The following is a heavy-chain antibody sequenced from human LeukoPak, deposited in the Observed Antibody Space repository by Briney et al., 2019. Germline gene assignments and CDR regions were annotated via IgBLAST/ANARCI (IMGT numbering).Heavy chain of an antibody. CDR3: ARSGRDGYNYSAY. D-gene: IGHD5-24*01. J-gene: IGHJ4*02. CDR2: ISSSSYI. Sequence: GGSLRLSCAASGFTFSSYSMNWVRQAPGKGLEWVSSISSSSYIYYADSVKGRFTISRDNAKNSLYLQRNSLRAEDTAVYYCARSGRDGYNYSAYWGQETLVTVSS. CDR1: GFTFSSYS. V-gene: IGHV3-21*01.